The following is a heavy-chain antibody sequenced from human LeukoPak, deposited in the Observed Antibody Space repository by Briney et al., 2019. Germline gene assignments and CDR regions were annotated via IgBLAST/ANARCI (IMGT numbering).Heavy chain of an antibody. CDR3: AKDQTYYYDSSGTIFDY. V-gene: IGHV3-9*01. CDR2: ISWNSGSI. D-gene: IGHD3-22*01. Sequence: PGGSLRLSCAASGFTFDDYAMHWVRQAPGKGLEWVSGISWNSGSIGYADSVKGRFTISRDNAKNSLYLQMNSLRAEDTALYYCAKDQTYYYDSSGTIFDYWGQGTLVTVSS. J-gene: IGHJ4*02. CDR1: GFTFDDYA.